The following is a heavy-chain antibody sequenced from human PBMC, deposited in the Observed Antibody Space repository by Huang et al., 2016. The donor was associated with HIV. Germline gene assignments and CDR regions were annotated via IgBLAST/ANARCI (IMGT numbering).Heavy chain of an antibody. D-gene: IGHD3-22*01. J-gene: IGHJ4*02. V-gene: IGHV3-33*04. CDR2: IRNDGMKK. CDR3: ARGDYYDSSGYHPGYFDY. Sequence: VQLIESGGGVVQPGKSLRLSCATSGFILSNYGMHWVRLAPGKGLNVVAVIRNDGMKKNYADSVRGRFTVGRDNGNNTLFLQMRSLGVDDTAVYYCARGDYYDSSGYHPGYFDYWGQGILVTVSS. CDR1: GFILSNYG.